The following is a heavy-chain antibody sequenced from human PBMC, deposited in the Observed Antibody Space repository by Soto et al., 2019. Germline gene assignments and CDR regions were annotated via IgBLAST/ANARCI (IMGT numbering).Heavy chain of an antibody. J-gene: IGHJ4*02. Sequence: GGSLRLSCIASGFTFSNYAMSWVRQAPGKGLEWVSTISDNGANTFIGDSMKDHFDISRDNSKNTVFLHLSTVRAEDTAIYYCARAIGADFFDYWGQGTPVTVSS. D-gene: IGHD6-25*01. CDR3: ARAIGADFFDY. CDR2: ISDNGANT. V-gene: IGHV3-23*01. CDR1: GFTFSNYA.